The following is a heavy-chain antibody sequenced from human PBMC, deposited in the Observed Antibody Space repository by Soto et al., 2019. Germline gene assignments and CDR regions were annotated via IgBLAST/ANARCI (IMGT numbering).Heavy chain of an antibody. D-gene: IGHD2-8*01. J-gene: IGHJ4*02. CDR2: MNPNSGNT. V-gene: IGHV1-8*01. Sequence: QVQLVQSGAEVKKPGASVKDSCKASGYTFTSYDINWVRQATGQGLEWMGWMNPNSGNTGYAQKFQGRVTMTRNTSISTAYIELSSLRSEDTAVYYCSRTIYCTNGVCEDYWGQGTLVTVSS. CDR3: SRTIYCTNGVCEDY. CDR1: GYTFTSYD.